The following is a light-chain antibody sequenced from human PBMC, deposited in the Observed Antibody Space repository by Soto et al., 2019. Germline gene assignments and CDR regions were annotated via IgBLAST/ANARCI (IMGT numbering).Light chain of an antibody. V-gene: IGKV3-11*01. CDR2: VAS. CDR3: QQRSNWLT. Sequence: EIVLTQSPATLSLSPGERATLSCRASQSIASYLAWYQQKPGQAPRLLIYVASKRATGIPARYSGSGSGTDFTLTISSLEPEDFAVYYCQQRSNWLTFGGGTKVEIK. CDR1: QSIASY. J-gene: IGKJ4*01.